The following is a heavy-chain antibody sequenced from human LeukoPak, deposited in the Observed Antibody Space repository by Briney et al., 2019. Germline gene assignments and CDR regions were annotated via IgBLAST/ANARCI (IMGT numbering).Heavy chain of an antibody. Sequence: SETLSLTCAVYGGSFSGYYWSWIRQPPGKGLEWIGEINHSGSTNYNPSLKSRVTISVDTSKNQFSLKLSSVTAADTAVYYFARVPPPQWLVVNNWFDPWGQGTLVTVSS. CDR1: GGSFSGYY. D-gene: IGHD6-19*01. CDR2: INHSGST. V-gene: IGHV4-34*01. J-gene: IGHJ5*02. CDR3: ARVPPPQWLVVNNWFDP.